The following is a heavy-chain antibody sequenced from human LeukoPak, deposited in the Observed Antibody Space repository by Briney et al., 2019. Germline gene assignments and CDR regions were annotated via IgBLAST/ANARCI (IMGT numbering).Heavy chain of an antibody. Sequence: PGKSLRLSCAASGFTFSSYAMHWVRQAPGKGLEWVGRTRNKANSYTTEYAASVKGRFTISRDDSKNSLYLQMNSLKTEDSAVYYCARERGSDYYDSSGYEWGQGTLVTVSS. CDR3: ARERGSDYYDSSGYE. CDR1: GFTFSSYA. D-gene: IGHD3-22*01. V-gene: IGHV3-72*01. CDR2: TRNKANSYTT. J-gene: IGHJ4*02.